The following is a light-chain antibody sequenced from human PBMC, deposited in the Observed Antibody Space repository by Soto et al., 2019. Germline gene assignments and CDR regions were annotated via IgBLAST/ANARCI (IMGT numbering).Light chain of an antibody. J-gene: IGLJ1*01. CDR1: SSNIGSNT. CDR3: AVWDDRLNGYV. V-gene: IGLV1-44*01. Sequence: QPVLTQPPSASETPGQRVTISCSGSSSNIGSNTVNWYQHLPGAAPKLLIQSNDQRPSGVPDRFSGSQSGTSASLAISGLQSEDEADYYCAVWDDRLNGYVFGTGTKLTVL. CDR2: SND.